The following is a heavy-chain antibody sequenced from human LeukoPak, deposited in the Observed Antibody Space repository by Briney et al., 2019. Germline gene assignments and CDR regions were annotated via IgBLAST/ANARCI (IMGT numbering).Heavy chain of an antibody. D-gene: IGHD2-2*01. V-gene: IGHV4-4*02. CDR3: ARFVTGLGYCSSTSCLDAFDI. CDR2: IYHSGST. CDR1: GGSISSSNR. Sequence: PSQTLSLTCTVSGGSISSSNRWSWVRQPPGKGLEWIGEIYHSGSTNYNPSLKSRVTISVDKSKNQFSLKLSSVTAADTAVYYCARFVTGLGYCSSTSCLDAFDIWGQGTMVTVSS. J-gene: IGHJ3*02.